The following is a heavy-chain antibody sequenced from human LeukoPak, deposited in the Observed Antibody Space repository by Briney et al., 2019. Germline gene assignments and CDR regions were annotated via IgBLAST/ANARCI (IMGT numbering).Heavy chain of an antibody. D-gene: IGHD3-3*01. J-gene: IGHJ5*02. V-gene: IGHV3-7*01. Sequence: PGGSLRLSCAASGFTLSSYWMSWVRQAPGKGLEWVANIKQDGSEKYYVDSVKGRFTISRDNAKNSLYLQMNSLRAEDTAVYYCARDFWSGYYNWFDPWGQGTLVTVSS. CDR3: ARDFWSGYYNWFDP. CDR1: GFTLSSYW. CDR2: IKQDGSEK.